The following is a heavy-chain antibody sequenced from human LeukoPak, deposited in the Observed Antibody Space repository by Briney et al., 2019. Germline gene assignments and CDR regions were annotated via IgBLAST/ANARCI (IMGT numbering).Heavy chain of an antibody. CDR1: GGSFSGYY. Sequence: PSETLSLTCAVYGGSFSGYYWSWIRQPPGKGLEWIGEINHSGSTNYNPSLKSRVTISVDTSKNQFSLKLSSVTAADTAVYYCASLNYYDSSGFDYWGQGTLVTVSS. CDR2: INHSGST. D-gene: IGHD3-22*01. J-gene: IGHJ4*02. CDR3: ASLNYYDSSGFDY. V-gene: IGHV4-34*01.